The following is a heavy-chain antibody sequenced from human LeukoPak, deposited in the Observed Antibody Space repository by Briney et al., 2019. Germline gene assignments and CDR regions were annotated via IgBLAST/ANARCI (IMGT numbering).Heavy chain of an antibody. CDR2: IYYSGST. Sequence: PSETLSLTCTVSGGSISSYYWSWIRQPPGKGLEWIGYIYYSGSTNYNPSLKSRVTISIDTSKNQFSLKLSSVTAADTAVYYCARSYSNYHLSPLGYWGQGTLVTVSS. CDR1: GGSISSYY. J-gene: IGHJ4*02. CDR3: ARSYSNYHLSPLGY. V-gene: IGHV4-59*01. D-gene: IGHD4-11*01.